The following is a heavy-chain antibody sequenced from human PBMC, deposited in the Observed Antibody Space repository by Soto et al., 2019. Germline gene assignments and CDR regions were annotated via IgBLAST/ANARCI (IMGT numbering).Heavy chain of an antibody. D-gene: IGHD1-26*01. CDR2: IGIAGDT. CDR1: GFTFSSYD. CDR3: ARDMSGGTYNYYYGMDV. Sequence: PGGSLRLSCAASGFTFSSYDMHWVRQPTGKGLEWVAAIGIAGDTYYPGSVQGRFTISRENAKNSLYLQMNSLRAGDTAVYYCARDMSGGTYNYYYGMDVWGQGTTVTVSS. J-gene: IGHJ6*02. V-gene: IGHV3-13*04.